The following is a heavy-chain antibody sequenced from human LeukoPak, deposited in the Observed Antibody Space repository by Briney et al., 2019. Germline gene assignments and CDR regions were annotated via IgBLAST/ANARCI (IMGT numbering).Heavy chain of an antibody. CDR1: GFTFSSYA. Sequence: GGSLRLSCAASGFTFSSYAMSWVRQAPGKGLEWVSAISGSGGSTYYADSVKGRLTISRDNSKNTLYLQMNSLRAEDTAVYYCAKDELWFGELDYFDYWGQGTLVTVSS. CDR3: AKDELWFGELDYFDY. J-gene: IGHJ4*02. D-gene: IGHD3-10*01. CDR2: ISGSGGST. V-gene: IGHV3-23*01.